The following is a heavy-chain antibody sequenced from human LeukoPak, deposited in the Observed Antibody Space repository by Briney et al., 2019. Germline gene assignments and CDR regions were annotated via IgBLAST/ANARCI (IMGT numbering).Heavy chain of an antibody. CDR2: IQYGGSSK. CDR3: AKAADNFDM. V-gene: IGHV3-30*02. CDR1: GFALSGYA. J-gene: IGHJ3*02. D-gene: IGHD2-15*01. Sequence: GGSLRLSCAASGFALSGYAMHWVRQAPGKGLEWLAFIQYGGSSKYGDSLKGRFTISRDNSKVYLEMNSLRPEDTAVYFCAKAADNFDMWGQGTMVTVSS.